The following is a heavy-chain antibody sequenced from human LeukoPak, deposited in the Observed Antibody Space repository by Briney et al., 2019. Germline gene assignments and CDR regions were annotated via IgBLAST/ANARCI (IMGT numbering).Heavy chain of an antibody. CDR1: GYNFKGYY. J-gene: IGHJ4*02. Sequence: ASVKVSCKASGYNFKGYYIYWVRQAPGQGLEWMGWINPNSGGTNYAQRFQGRVTMTRDTSISTAYMELSRLRSDDTAVYYCARGHLNGDFDYWGQGTLVTVSS. V-gene: IGHV1-2*02. CDR2: INPNSGGT. CDR3: ARGHLNGDFDY. D-gene: IGHD4-17*01.